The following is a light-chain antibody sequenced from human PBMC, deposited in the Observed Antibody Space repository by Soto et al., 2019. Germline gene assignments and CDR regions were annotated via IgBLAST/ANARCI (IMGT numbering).Light chain of an antibody. J-gene: IGKJ3*01. CDR3: QQYYSYPST. CDR1: QGISSY. Sequence: AIRMTQSPSSISASTGDRVTITCRASQGISSYLAWYQQKPGKAPKLLIYAASTLQSGVPSRFSGSGSGTDFTLTISCLQSEDFATYYCQQYYSYPSTFGPGTKVDIK. CDR2: AAS. V-gene: IGKV1-8*01.